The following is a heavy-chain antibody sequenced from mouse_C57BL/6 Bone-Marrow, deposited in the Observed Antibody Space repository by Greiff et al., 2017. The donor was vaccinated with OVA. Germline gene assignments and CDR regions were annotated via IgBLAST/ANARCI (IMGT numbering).Heavy chain of an antibody. CDR3: EGYSPWGDY. CDR2: INPYNGGT. D-gene: IGHD6-2*01. J-gene: IGHJ4*01. V-gene: IGHV1-19*01. CDR1: GYTFTDYY. Sequence: VQLKESGPVLVKPGASVKMSCKASGYTFTDYYMNWVKQSHGKSLEWIGVINPYNGGTSYNQKFKGKATLTVDKSSSTAYMELNSLTSEDSAVYYCEGYSPWGDYWGQGTSVTVSS.